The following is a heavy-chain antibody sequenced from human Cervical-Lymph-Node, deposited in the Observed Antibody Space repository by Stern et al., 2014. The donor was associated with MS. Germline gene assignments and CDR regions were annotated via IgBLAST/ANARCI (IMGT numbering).Heavy chain of an antibody. Sequence: VQLVESGAEVKKPGASVKVSCKASGYTFTDYYLHWVRQAPGHGLEWMGWINHVHGVTNSAQKFQGRVTMTRDTAISTAYMELSRLTSDDTAVYYCARTKTVTTYYGMDVWGQGTTVTVSS. CDR2: INHVHGVT. V-gene: IGHV1-2*02. CDR3: ARTKTVTTYYGMDV. D-gene: IGHD4-17*01. CDR1: GYTFTDYY. J-gene: IGHJ6*02.